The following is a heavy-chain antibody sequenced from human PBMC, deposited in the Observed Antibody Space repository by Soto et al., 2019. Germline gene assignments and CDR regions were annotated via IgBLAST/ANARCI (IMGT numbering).Heavy chain of an antibody. CDR2: INHAGST. Sequence: SETLSLTCGIYGGYFSANYWSWIRQTPGKGLEWLGEINHAGSTDYNPSLKGRITISADTSKNQFSLKLSSMTAADTAVYYCATGGIFTSWGQGTLVPVSS. CDR1: GGYFSANY. V-gene: IGHV4-34*01. CDR3: ATGGIFTS. J-gene: IGHJ5*02. D-gene: IGHD3-3*02.